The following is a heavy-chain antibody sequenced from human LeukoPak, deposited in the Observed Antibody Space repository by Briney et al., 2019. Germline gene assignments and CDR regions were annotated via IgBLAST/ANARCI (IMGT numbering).Heavy chain of an antibody. CDR2: IYHSGST. Sequence: SQTLSLTCTVSGGSISSGDYYWSWIRQPPGKGLEWIGYIYHSGSTYYTPSLKSRVTMSVDTSKNQFSLKLTSVTAADTAVYYCARAHGSPSPQLWDYWGQGALVTVSS. V-gene: IGHV4-30-4*01. D-gene: IGHD1-1*01. CDR1: GGSISSGDYY. CDR3: ARAHGSPSPQLWDY. J-gene: IGHJ4*02.